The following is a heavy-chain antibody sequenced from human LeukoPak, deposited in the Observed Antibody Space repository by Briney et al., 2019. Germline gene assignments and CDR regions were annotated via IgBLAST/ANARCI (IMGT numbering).Heavy chain of an antibody. CDR2: IYYSGST. CDR3: ARKYGGLHNWFDP. D-gene: IGHD1-26*01. CDR1: GYSISSSNW. V-gene: IGHV4-28*01. Sequence: SETLSLTCAVSGYSISSSNWWGWIRQPPGKGLEWIGYIYYSGSTYYNPSLKSRVTMSVDTSKNQFSLKLSFVTAVDTAVYYCARKYGGLHNWFDPWGQGTLVTVSS. J-gene: IGHJ5*02.